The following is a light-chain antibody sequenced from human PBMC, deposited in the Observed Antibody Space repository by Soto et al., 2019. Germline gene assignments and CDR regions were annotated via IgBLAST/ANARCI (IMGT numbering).Light chain of an antibody. V-gene: IGKV3-15*01. Sequence: EIVMTQSPATLSVSPGERATLSCRASHRVNTYLAWYQQRPGQAPRLLIYDASTRATDIPARFSGSGSGTEFTLTISSLQSEDFAVYYCQQYNNWPLTFGGGTKVDSK. CDR3: QQYNNWPLT. CDR2: DAS. J-gene: IGKJ4*01. CDR1: HRVNTY.